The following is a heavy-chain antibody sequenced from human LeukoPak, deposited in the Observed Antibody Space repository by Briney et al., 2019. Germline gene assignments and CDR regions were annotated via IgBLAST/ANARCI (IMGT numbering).Heavy chain of an antibody. J-gene: IGHJ5*02. D-gene: IGHD1-26*01. Sequence: SETLSLTCTVSGGSISSSSYYWGWIRQPPGKGLEWIGSIYYSGSTYYSPSLKSRVTISVDTSKNQFSLKLSSVTAADTAVYYCARDIPFEVGGQRFDPWGQGTLVTVSS. V-gene: IGHV4-39*07. CDR1: GGSISSSSYY. CDR3: ARDIPFEVGGQRFDP. CDR2: IYYSGST.